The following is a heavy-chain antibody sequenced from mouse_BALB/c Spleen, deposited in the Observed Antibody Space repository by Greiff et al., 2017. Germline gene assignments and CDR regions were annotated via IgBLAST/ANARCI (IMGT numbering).Heavy chain of an antibody. CDR1: GYTFTSYW. V-gene: IGHV1-87*01. CDR2: IYPGDGDT. J-gene: IGHJ2*01. CDR3: AREGDY. Sequence: VKLMESGAELARPGASVKLSCKASGYTFTSYWMQWVKQRPGQGLEWIGAIYPGDGDTRYTQKFKGKATLTADKSSSTAYMQLSSLASEDSAVYYCAREGDYWGQGTTLTVSS.